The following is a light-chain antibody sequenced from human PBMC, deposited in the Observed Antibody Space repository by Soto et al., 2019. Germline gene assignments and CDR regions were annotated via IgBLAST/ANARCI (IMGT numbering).Light chain of an antibody. V-gene: IGKV1-5*03. Sequence: DIQMTQSPSTLSASVGDRVTITCRASQSISNWLAWYQQKPVTAPNLLLYKASTLQSGVPSRFSGSGSGTEFTRTISSLQPDDSATYYCQQYSDNWTFGQGTKVEIK. CDR1: QSISNW. CDR3: QQYSDNWT. J-gene: IGKJ1*01. CDR2: KAS.